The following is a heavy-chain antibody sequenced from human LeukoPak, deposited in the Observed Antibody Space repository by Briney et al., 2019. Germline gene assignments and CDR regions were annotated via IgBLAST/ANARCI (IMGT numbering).Heavy chain of an antibody. CDR1: GGSISSSSYY. V-gene: IGHV4-39*01. CDR3: ARLAGWLQKVFDY. Sequence: SSETLSLTCTVSGGSISSSSYYWGWIRQPPGKGLEWIGSIYYSGSTYYNPSLKSRVTISVDTSKNQFSLKLSSVTAADTAVYYCARLAGWLQKVFDYWGQRTLVTVSS. D-gene: IGHD5-24*01. CDR2: IYYSGST. J-gene: IGHJ4*02.